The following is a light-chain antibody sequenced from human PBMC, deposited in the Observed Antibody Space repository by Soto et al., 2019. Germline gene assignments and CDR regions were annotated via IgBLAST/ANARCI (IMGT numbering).Light chain of an antibody. Sequence: DIVMTQPPDSLALSLGETATINCKSSQSVLYSSNNKNYLAWYQQKPGQPPNLLIYWASTRASGVPDRFSGSGSGTDFTLTISSLQAEDVAVYYCQQYYSTPRTFGQGTKVDIK. CDR1: QSVLYSSNNKNY. CDR3: QQYYSTPRT. V-gene: IGKV4-1*01. CDR2: WAS. J-gene: IGKJ1*01.